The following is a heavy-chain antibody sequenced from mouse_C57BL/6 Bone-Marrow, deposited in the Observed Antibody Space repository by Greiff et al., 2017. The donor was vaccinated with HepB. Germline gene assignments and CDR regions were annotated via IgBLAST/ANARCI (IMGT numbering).Heavy chain of an antibody. CDR3: VTYYGSSYWYFDV. V-gene: IGHV10-1*01. J-gene: IGHJ1*03. CDR1: GFSFNTYA. CDR2: IRSKSNNYAT. Sequence: GGGLVQPKGSLKLSCAASGFSFNTYAMNWVRQAPGKGLEWVARIRSKSNNYATYYADSVKDRFTISRDDSESMLYLQMNNLKTEDTAMYYCVTYYGSSYWYFDVWGTGTTVTVSS. D-gene: IGHD1-1*01.